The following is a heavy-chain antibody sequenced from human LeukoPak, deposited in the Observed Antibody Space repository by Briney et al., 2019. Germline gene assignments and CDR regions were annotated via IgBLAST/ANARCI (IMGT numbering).Heavy chain of an antibody. Sequence: SGGSLRLSCAASGFTFSSYAMHWVRQAPGKGLEWVAVISYDGSNKYYADSVKGRFTISRDNSKNTLYLQMNSLRAEDTAVYYCARETQDSSSFVGSCSDYWGQGTLVTVSS. V-gene: IGHV3-30-3*01. D-gene: IGHD6-6*01. CDR1: GFTFSSYA. J-gene: IGHJ4*02. CDR2: ISYDGSNK. CDR3: ARETQDSSSFVGSCSDY.